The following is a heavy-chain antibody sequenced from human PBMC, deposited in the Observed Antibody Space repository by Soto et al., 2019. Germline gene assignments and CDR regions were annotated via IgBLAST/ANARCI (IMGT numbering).Heavy chain of an antibody. CDR3: ASLGRHG. V-gene: IGHV3-7*01. Sequence: LRLSCAASGFTFSDSWMDWARQVPGKGPEWVANINQDGSGKNYVDSAKGRFTISRDNAKNSLYLQMNSLRAEDTAVYYCASLGRHGWGQGTTVTVSS. CDR1: GFTFSDSW. J-gene: IGHJ6*02. D-gene: IGHD3-16*01. CDR2: INQDGSGK.